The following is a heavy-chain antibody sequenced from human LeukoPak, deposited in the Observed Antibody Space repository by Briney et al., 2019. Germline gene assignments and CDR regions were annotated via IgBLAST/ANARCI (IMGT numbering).Heavy chain of an antibody. Sequence: SETLSLTCTVSGVSISTYYWSWIRQPAGKGLEWIGHIYTSGNTNYNPSLKSRVTMSVDTSKNHFSLKLSSVTAADTAVYYCARFWRYCISTSCYGGFDPWGQGTLVTVSS. V-gene: IGHV4-4*07. CDR1: GVSISTYY. CDR3: ARFWRYCISTSCYGGFDP. J-gene: IGHJ5*02. D-gene: IGHD2-2*01. CDR2: IYTSGNT.